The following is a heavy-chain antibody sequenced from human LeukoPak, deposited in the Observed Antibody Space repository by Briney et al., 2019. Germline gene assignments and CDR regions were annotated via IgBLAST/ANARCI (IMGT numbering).Heavy chain of an antibody. CDR3: ARDGLPAVDRWFDP. D-gene: IGHD3-22*01. J-gene: IGHJ5*02. CDR2: IYTSGST. V-gene: IGHV4-61*02. Sequence: PSQTLSLTCTVSGGSISSGSYHWSWIRQPAGKGLEWIGRIYTSGSTNYNPSLKSRVTISVDTSKNQFSLKLSSVTAADTAVYYCARDGLPAVDRWFDPWGQGTLVTVSS. CDR1: GGSISSGSYH.